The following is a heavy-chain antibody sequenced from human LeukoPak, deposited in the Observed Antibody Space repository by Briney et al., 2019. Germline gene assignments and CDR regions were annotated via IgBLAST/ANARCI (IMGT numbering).Heavy chain of an antibody. CDR2: IYHSGST. V-gene: IGHV4-38-2*02. CDR1: GYSISSGYY. J-gene: IGHJ4*02. Sequence: SETLSLTCTVSGYSISSGYYWGWIRQPPGKGLEWIGSIYHSGSTYYNPSLKSRVTMSVDTSKNQFSPKLSSVTAADTAVYYCVRLDYSNFFDYWGQGNLVTVSS. CDR3: VRLDYSNFFDY. D-gene: IGHD4-11*01.